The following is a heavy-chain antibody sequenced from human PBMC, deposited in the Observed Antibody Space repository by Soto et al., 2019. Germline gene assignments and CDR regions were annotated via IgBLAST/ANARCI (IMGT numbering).Heavy chain of an antibody. CDR1: GGSISSYY. V-gene: IGHV4-59*01. Sequence: SETLSLTCTVSGGSISSYYWSWIRQPPGKGLEWIGYIYYSGSTNYNPSLKSRVTISVDTSKNQFSLKLSSVTAADTAVYYWARPHGGSSGWDNWFDPWGQGTLVTSPQ. D-gene: IGHD6-25*01. J-gene: IGHJ5*02. CDR2: IYYSGST. CDR3: ARPHGGSSGWDNWFDP.